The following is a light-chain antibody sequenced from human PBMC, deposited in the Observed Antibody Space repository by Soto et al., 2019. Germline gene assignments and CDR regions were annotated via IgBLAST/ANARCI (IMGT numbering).Light chain of an antibody. J-gene: IGKJ4*01. Sequence: EIVMTQSPATLSVSPGERATLSCRASQSVSSNLAWYKQKPGQAPRLLIYGASTRATGIPASFSGSGSGTEFTLTISSLQSEDFAVYYCQHYNNWPVTFGGGTKVEIK. CDR2: GAS. V-gene: IGKV3-15*01. CDR1: QSVSSN. CDR3: QHYNNWPVT.